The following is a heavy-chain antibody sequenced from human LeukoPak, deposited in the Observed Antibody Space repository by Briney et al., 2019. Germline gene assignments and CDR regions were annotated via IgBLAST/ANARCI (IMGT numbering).Heavy chain of an antibody. V-gene: IGHV4-59*08. CDR1: GGSLSSYY. CDR3: GNRGVFDNNWFNP. D-gene: IGHD3-10*01. J-gene: IGHJ5*02. CDR2: IYSSGST. Sequence: SETLSLTCTVAGGSLSSYYWSWIRQPPGEGLEWIGYIYSSGSTNYNPSLKSRSTISVDTSKNQLSQKLSSVTAADTAVYYCGNRGVFDNNWFNPWGQGNLVTVSS.